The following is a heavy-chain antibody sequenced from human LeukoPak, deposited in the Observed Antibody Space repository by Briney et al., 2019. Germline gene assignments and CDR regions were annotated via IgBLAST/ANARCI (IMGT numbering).Heavy chain of an antibody. V-gene: IGHV4-34*01. Sequence: SETLSLTSAAYGGSFSGYYWRWIRQPPGKELEWIGEIHHSGSTNYNPSLKSRVTVSVDTSKNQFSLKLSSVTAADTAVYYCARVGYCSGGSCPGAFDIWGQGTMVTVSS. CDR3: ARVGYCSGGSCPGAFDI. CDR1: GGSFSGYY. D-gene: IGHD2-15*01. J-gene: IGHJ3*02. CDR2: IHHSGST.